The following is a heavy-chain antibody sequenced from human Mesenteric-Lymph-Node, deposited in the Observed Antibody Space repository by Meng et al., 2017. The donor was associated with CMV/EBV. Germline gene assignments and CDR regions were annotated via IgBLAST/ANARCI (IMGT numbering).Heavy chain of an antibody. CDR3: ATMGWGTAVSG. CDR2: IYRDGST. D-gene: IGHD3-10*01. CDR1: GAAITSSTYY. Sequence: GSLRLSCTVSGAAITSSTYYWGWIRQPPGKGPEWIGSIYRDGSTNYNPSLMSRVMISLDTYKNQISLKVASVTAADTAVYYCATMGWGTAVSGWGQGTLVTVSS. J-gene: IGHJ4*02. V-gene: IGHV4-39*07.